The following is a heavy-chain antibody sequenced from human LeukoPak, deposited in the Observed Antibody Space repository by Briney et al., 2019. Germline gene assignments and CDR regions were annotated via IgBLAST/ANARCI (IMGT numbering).Heavy chain of an antibody. D-gene: IGHD5-12*01. V-gene: IGHV4-59*08. CDR3: ARRYSGYGNAFDI. CDR2: IYSSGST. CDR1: GGSISSYY. J-gene: IGHJ3*02. Sequence: SETLSLTCTVSGGSISSYYWSWIRPPPGKGLEWIGYIYSSGSTNYSPSLKSRVTISVDTSKNQFSLKLYSVTAADTAVYYCARRYSGYGNAFDIWGQGTMVTVSS.